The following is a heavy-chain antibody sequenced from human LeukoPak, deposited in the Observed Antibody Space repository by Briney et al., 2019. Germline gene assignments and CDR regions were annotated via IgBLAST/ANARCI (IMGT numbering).Heavy chain of an antibody. CDR1: GFTFSRYG. J-gene: IGHJ4*02. V-gene: IGHV3-30*18. D-gene: IGHD3-10*01. Sequence: GSSLRLSCAPSGFTFSRYGMHWVRQAPRRRLEWVAVISFVGSNKYYADSVKGRFTISRDNSKNTLYLQMNSLRAEDTAVYYCAKGLLWLGERDYFDYWGQGTLVTVSS. CDR3: AKGLLWLGERDYFDY. CDR2: ISFVGSNK.